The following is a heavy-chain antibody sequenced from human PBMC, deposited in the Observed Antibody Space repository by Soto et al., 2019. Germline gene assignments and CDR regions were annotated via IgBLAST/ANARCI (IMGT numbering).Heavy chain of an antibody. V-gene: IGHV1-2*04. CDR3: ASALNGRSPSFKSGMDV. CDR2: INPNSGGT. Sequence: ASVKVSCKASGYTFTGYYMHWVRQAPGQGLEWMGWINPNSGGTNYAQKFQGWVTMTRDTSISTAYMELSRLRSDDTAVYSCASALNGRSPSFKSGMDVWGQGTTVTVSS. CDR1: GYTFTGYY. J-gene: IGHJ6*02. D-gene: IGHD2-15*01.